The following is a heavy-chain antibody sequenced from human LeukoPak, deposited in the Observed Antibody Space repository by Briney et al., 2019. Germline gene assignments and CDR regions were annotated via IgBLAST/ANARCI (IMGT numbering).Heavy chain of an antibody. J-gene: IGHJ4*02. CDR1: GFAFSNYA. D-gene: IGHD4-17*01. V-gene: IGHV3-23*01. Sequence: GGSLRLSCAASGFAFSNYAMSWVRQAPGKGLEWVSTVSGSASNTYYADSVKGRFTISRDNSKTTLYLQMNSLRADDTAVYYCAKGFQTYGELSFDVWGQGTLVAVSS. CDR2: VSGSASNT. CDR3: AKGFQTYGELSFDV.